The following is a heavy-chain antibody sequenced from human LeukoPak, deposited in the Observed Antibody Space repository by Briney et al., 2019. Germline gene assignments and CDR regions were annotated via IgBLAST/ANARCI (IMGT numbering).Heavy chain of an antibody. CDR2: IIPIFGTA. J-gene: IGHJ6*03. Sequence: ASVKVSCKASGGTFSSYAISWVRQAPGQGLEWMGGIIPIFGTANYAQKFQGRVTITADESTSPAYMELSSLRSEDTAVYYCARGRRRSSSWYAYYHYIHVWGKGTTVSISS. CDR3: ARGRRRSSSWYAYYHYIHV. D-gene: IGHD6-13*01. V-gene: IGHV1-69*13. CDR1: GGTFSSYA.